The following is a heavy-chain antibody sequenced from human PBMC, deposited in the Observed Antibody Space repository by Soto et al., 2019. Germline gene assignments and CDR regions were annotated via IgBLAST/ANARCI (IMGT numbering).Heavy chain of an antibody. CDR3: ARDLPAYSYGLGY. J-gene: IGHJ4*02. D-gene: IGHD5-18*01. CDR2: INPNSGGT. CDR1: GYTFTGYY. V-gene: IGHV1-2*02. Sequence: ASVKVSCKASGYTFTGYYMHWVRQAPGQGLEWMGWINPNSGGTNYAQKFQGRVTMTRDTSISTAYMELSRLRSDDTAVYYCARDLPAYSYGLGYWGQGTLVTVSS.